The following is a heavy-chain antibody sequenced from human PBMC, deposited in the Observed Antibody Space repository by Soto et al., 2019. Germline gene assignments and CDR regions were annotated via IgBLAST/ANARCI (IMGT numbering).Heavy chain of an antibody. J-gene: IGHJ1*01. V-gene: IGHV4-34*01. CDR2: INHSGFT. D-gene: IGHD5-18*01. Sequence: PSETLSLTCTVFGASFSDYSWTWIRQPPGKGLEWIGDINHSGFTNYSPSLKSRVTILVDTSKNQFSLKLSSVTAADTAVYYCASGDYNFGYNDFWGQGTMVTVYS. CDR1: GASFSDYS. CDR3: ASGDYNFGYNDF.